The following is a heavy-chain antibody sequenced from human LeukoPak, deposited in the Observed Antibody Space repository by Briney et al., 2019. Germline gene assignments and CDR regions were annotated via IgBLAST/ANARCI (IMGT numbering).Heavy chain of an antibody. CDR3: ARDKKTYYYDSSGYSGIDY. V-gene: IGHV4-39*02. D-gene: IGHD3-22*01. CDR1: GGSISSSSYY. CDR2: IYYSGST. J-gene: IGHJ4*02. Sequence: SQTLSLTCTVSGGSISSSSYYWGWIRQPPGKGLEWIGSIYYSGSTYYNPSLKSRVTISVDTSKNQFSLKLSSVTAADTAVYYCARDKKTYYYDSSGYSGIDYWGQGTLVTVSS.